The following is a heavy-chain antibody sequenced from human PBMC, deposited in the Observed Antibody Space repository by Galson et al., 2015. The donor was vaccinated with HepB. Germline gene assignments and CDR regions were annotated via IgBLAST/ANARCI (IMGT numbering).Heavy chain of an antibody. J-gene: IGHJ6*02. D-gene: IGHD3-3*01. CDR1: GYTFTSYG. V-gene: IGHV1-18*04. CDR2: ISAYNGNT. Sequence: SVKVSCKASGYTFTSYGISWVRQAPGQGLEWMGWISAYNGNTNYAQKLQGRVTMTTDTSTSTAYMELRSLRSDDTAVYYCARLGVVILWYYGMDVWGQGTTVTVSS. CDR3: ARLGVVILWYYGMDV.